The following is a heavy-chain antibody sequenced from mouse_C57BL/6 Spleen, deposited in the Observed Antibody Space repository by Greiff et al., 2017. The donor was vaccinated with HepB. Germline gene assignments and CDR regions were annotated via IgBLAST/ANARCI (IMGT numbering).Heavy chain of an antibody. CDR1: GFTFSSYG. D-gene: IGHD2-5*01. CDR2: ISSGGSYT. Sequence: DVQLVESGGDLVKPGGSLKLSCAASGFTFSSYGMSWVRQTPDKRLEWVATISSGGSYTYYPDSVKGRFTISRDNAKNTLYLQMSSLKSEDTAMYYCARHVGSNYVNWFAYWGQGTLVTVSA. J-gene: IGHJ3*01. CDR3: ARHVGSNYVNWFAY. V-gene: IGHV5-6*01.